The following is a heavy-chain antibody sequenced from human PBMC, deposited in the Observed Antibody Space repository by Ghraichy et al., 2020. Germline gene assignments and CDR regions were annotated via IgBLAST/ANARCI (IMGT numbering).Heavy chain of an antibody. J-gene: IGHJ4*02. D-gene: IGHD3-10*01. Sequence: SETLSLTCAVSGGSISSGGYSWSWIRQPPGKGLEWIGYIYHSGSTYYNPSLKSRVTISVDRSKNQFSLKLSSVTAADTAVYYCACGYYGSGSYYKADYWGQGTLVTVSS. CDR3: ACGYYGSGSYYKADY. CDR1: GGSISSGGYS. CDR2: IYHSGST. V-gene: IGHV4-30-2*01.